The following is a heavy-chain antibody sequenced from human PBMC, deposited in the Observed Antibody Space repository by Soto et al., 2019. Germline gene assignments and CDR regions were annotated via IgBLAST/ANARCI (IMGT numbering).Heavy chain of an antibody. Sequence: GGSLRLSCAASGFTFSSYAMSWVRQAPGKGLEWVSAISGSGGSTYYADSGKGRFTISRDNSKNTLYLQMNSLRAEDTAVYYCAKGFWDITMIVVDIDGYFDYWGQGTLVTVSS. CDR1: GFTFSSYA. V-gene: IGHV3-23*01. D-gene: IGHD3-22*01. CDR3: AKGFWDITMIVVDIDGYFDY. J-gene: IGHJ4*02. CDR2: ISGSGGST.